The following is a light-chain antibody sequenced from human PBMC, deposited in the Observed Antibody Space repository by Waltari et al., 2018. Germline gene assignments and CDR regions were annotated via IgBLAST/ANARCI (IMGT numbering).Light chain of an antibody. CDR3: AAWDDSLSGRWV. CDR1: SYNIGSNY. Sequence: QSVLTQPPSASGTPGQRVTLSCSGRSYNIGSNYVYWYQQLPGTAPKLLIYRNNQRPSGFPDRFSGSKSGTSASLAISGLRSEDEADYYCAAWDDSLSGRWVFGGGTKLTVL. V-gene: IGLV1-47*01. J-gene: IGLJ3*02. CDR2: RNN.